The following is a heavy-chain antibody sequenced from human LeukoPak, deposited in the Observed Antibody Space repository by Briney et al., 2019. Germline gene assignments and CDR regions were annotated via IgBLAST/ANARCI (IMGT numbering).Heavy chain of an antibody. J-gene: IGHJ4*02. CDR1: GGSISSYY. CDR2: IYYSGST. D-gene: IGHD1-26*01. CDR3: ARGGSYYDY. Sequence: PSETLSLTCTVSGGSISSYYWSWIRQPPGEGLEWIGYIYYSGSTNYNPSLKSRVTMSVDTSKNHFSLKLSSVTAADTAVYYCARGGSYYDYWGQGTLVTVSS. V-gene: IGHV4-59*01.